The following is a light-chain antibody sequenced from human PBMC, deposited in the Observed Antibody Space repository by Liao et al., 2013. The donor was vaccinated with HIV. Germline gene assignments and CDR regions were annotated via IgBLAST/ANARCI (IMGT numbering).Light chain of an antibody. CDR1: DIGSKS. CDR3: QLWDSSSDHRV. CDR2: YDS. Sequence: SYELTQPPSVSVAPGKTARITCGGNDIGSKSVHWYQQRPGQAPVLVIFYDSDRPSGIPERFSGSNPGNTATLTISRVEAGDEADYYCQLWDSSSDHRVFGGGTKLNVL. V-gene: IGLV3-21*01. J-gene: IGLJ3*02.